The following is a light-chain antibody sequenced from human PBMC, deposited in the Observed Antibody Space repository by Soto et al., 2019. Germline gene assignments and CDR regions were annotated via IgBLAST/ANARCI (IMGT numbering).Light chain of an antibody. CDR1: SSDIGTYDY. Sequence: QSALTQPASVSGSPGQSITVSCTGTSSDIGTYDYVSWYQQHPGKVPKVMIYHVSNRPSGVSTRFSGSRSGNTASLTISGLQAEDEADYYRSSHTSGSTDYVFGSGTKVTVL. CDR2: HVS. J-gene: IGLJ1*01. CDR3: SSHTSGSTDYV. V-gene: IGLV2-14*01.